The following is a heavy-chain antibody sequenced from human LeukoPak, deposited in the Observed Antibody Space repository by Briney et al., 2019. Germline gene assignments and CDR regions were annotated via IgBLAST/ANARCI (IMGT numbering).Heavy chain of an antibody. CDR1: GGSISSSSYY. J-gene: IGHJ4*02. V-gene: IGHV4-39*07. CDR3: ARVVPAALVDY. Sequence: PSETLSLTCTVSGGSISSSSYYWGWIRQPPGKGLEWIGSIYYSGSTYYNPSLKSRVTISVDTSKNQFSLKLSSVTAADTAVYYCARVVPAALVDYWGQGTLVTVSS. CDR2: IYYSGST. D-gene: IGHD2-2*01.